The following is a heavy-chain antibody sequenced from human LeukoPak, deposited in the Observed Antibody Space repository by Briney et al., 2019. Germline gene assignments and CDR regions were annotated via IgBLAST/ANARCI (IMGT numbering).Heavy chain of an antibody. J-gene: IGHJ6*03. CDR2: LSGSGTAT. D-gene: IGHD2-21*01. Sequence: GGSLRLSCEASQFTFSRFAMSWIRQAPGTGLEWVSTLSGSGTATYYADSVKGRFTTSRDNSKDTLYLQMGNLRADDTAVYYCAKHLGSHSFLFYYMDVWGTGTSVIVSS. CDR1: QFTFSRFA. V-gene: IGHV3-23*01. CDR3: AKHLGSHSFLFYYMDV.